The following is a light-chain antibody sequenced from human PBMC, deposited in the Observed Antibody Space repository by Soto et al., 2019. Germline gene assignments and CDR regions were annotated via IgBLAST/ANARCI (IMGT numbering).Light chain of an antibody. V-gene: IGLV2-14*01. Sequence: QSALTQPASVSGSPGQSITISCTGTSGDIGSYNRVSWYQQLPGKAPKLIIYEVTDRPSGVSNRFSGSKSGNTASLTISGLQAEDEAEYYCSSYPNINTRACVFGTGTKVTVL. CDR1: SGDIGSYNR. CDR3: SSYPNINTRACV. CDR2: EVT. J-gene: IGLJ1*01.